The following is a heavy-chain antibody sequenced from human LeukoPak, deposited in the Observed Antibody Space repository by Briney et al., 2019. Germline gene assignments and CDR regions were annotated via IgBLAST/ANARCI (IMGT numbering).Heavy chain of an antibody. CDR1: GFTFSSYS. J-gene: IGHJ6*02. CDR3: ARGPYGDYDSYYGVDV. V-gene: IGHV3-48*01. CDR2: ISASRTTT. D-gene: IGHD4-17*01. Sequence: PGGSLRLSCAASGFTFSSYSMTWVRQAPGKGLEWISYISASRTTTFYTDSVKGRFTISRDNAKSSLYLQMDSLRVEDTGVYYCARGPYGDYDSYYGVDVWGQGTTVTVS.